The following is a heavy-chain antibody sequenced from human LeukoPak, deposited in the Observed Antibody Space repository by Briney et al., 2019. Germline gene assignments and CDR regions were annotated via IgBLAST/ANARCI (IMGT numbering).Heavy chain of an antibody. Sequence: GGSLRLSSAASGFTFSSYWMHWVRQAPGKGLVWVSRINSDGSSTTYADSVKGRFTISRDNAKNTLYLQMNSLRVEDTAVYYCARDPYYFWCGFDYWGQGTLVTVSS. CDR3: ARDPYYFWCGFDY. CDR2: INSDGSST. CDR1: GFTFSSYW. J-gene: IGHJ4*02. V-gene: IGHV3-74*01. D-gene: IGHD3-3*01.